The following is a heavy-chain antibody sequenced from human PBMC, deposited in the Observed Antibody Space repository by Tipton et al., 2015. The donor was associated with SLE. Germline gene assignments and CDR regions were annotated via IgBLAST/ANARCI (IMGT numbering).Heavy chain of an antibody. Sequence: SLRLSCAASGFTFSSYSMNWVRQAPGKGLEWVSSISSSSSYIYYADSVKGRFTISRDNAKNSLYLQMNSLRAEDTAVYYCARDRGYSYGYNAFDIWGQGTMVTVSS. CDR2: ISSSSSYI. CDR3: ARDRGYSYGYNAFDI. J-gene: IGHJ3*02. D-gene: IGHD5-18*01. V-gene: IGHV3-21*01. CDR1: GFTFSSYS.